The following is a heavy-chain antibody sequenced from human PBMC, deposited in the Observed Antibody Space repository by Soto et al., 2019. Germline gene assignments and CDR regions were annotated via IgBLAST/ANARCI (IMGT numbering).Heavy chain of an antibody. CDR3: AKTYLGSFQFDH. V-gene: IGHV3-33*06. J-gene: IGHJ4*02. CDR2: IWYDGSNK. CDR1: GFTFSNYA. Sequence: GVSLRLSCSASGFTFSNYAMHWVRQAPGKGLEWVALIWYDGSNKYYEESVKGRFIISRDNSKNTLSLQMDSLSAEDTAVYSCAKTYLGSFQFDHWGQGMLVTVSA. D-gene: IGHD3-10*01.